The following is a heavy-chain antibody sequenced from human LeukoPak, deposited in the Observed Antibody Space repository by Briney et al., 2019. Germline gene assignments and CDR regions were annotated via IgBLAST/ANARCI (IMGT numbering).Heavy chain of an antibody. V-gene: IGHV1-69*06. CDR3: ARALVVPAAMDY. D-gene: IGHD2-2*01. J-gene: IGHJ4*02. Sequence: SVKVSCTASGGTFSSYAISWVRQAPGQGLEWMGGIIPIFGTANYAQKFQGRVTITADKSTSTAYMELSSLRSEDTAVYYCARALVVPAAMDYWGQGTLVTVSS. CDR2: IIPIFGTA. CDR1: GGTFSSYA.